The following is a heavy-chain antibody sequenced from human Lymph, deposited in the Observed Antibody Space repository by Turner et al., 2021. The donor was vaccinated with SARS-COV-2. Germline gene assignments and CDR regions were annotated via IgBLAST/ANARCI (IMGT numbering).Heavy chain of an antibody. V-gene: IGHV1-2*02. D-gene: IGHD3-10*01. J-gene: IGHJ4*02. Sequence: QVQLVQSGAEVKKPGASVKVSCKASGYTLTGYDMHGVRQAPGQGREWMGWIHPNSGGTNDAQKFQSRVTMTRDTSISTAYMDLSRLRSDDTAMYYCARSRDLQSMVRGVDPFDYWGQGTLVTVSS. CDR1: GYTLTGYD. CDR2: IHPNSGGT. CDR3: ARSRDLQSMVRGVDPFDY.